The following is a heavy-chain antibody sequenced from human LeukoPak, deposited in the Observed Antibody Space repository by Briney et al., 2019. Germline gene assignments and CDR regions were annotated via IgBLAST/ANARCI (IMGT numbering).Heavy chain of an antibody. Sequence: GGSLRLSCADSGFTFGSYAMTWVRQAPRKGLEWVLAISESGGSTYYADSVKGRFTISRDNSKNTLYLQMNSLRAEDTAVYYRAKGERYCIDGVCYPDYWGQGTLVTVSS. CDR2: ISESGGST. CDR3: AKGERYCIDGVCYPDY. CDR1: GFTFGSYA. D-gene: IGHD2-8*01. J-gene: IGHJ4*02. V-gene: IGHV3-23*01.